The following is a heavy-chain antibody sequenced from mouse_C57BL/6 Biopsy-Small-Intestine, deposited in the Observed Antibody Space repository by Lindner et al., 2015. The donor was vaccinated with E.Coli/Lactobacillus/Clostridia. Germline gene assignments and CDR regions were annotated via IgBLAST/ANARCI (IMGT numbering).Heavy chain of an antibody. CDR1: GYIFTDYT. CDR2: INPGRRFT. D-gene: IGHD1-2*01. CDR3: ARRGLISTVVTPDY. V-gene: IGHV1-4*01. J-gene: IGHJ2*01. Sequence: VQLQESGAELARPGASVKMSCKASGYIFTDYTMHWVRQRPGQGLEWIGYINPGRRFTEYNQKLKDRATLTADKSSSTAYMELSSLTSEDSAVYYCARRGLISTVVTPDYWGQGTTLTVSS.